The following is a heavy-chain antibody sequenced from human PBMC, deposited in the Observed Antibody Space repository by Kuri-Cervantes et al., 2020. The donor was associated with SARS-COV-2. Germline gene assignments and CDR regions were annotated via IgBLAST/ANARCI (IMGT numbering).Heavy chain of an antibody. CDR3: VRIRASTVSADY. D-gene: IGHD4-11*01. V-gene: IGHV2-5*05. J-gene: IGHJ4*02. CDR1: GFSLSTSGVG. CDR2: IYWDDDK. Sequence: SGRTLVKPTQSLTLTCTFSGFSLSTSGVGVGWIRQPPGKALEWLALIYWDDDKRYGPSLKSRLTITKDTSKNQVVLTMTNMDPVDTATYYCVRIRASTVSADYWGQGTLVTVSS.